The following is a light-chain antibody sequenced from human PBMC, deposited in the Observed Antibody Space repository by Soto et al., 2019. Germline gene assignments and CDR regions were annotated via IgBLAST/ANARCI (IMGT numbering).Light chain of an antibody. V-gene: IGKV3-11*01. CDR3: QQRSNWPLT. J-gene: IGKJ4*01. Sequence: EIVLTQSPATLSLSPGERATLSCRASQSVSSLLAWYQQKSGQPPRLLVSDASKRATGVPARFSGSGSGTDFTLIISSLEPEDFAIYYCQQRSNWPLTFGAWTKVEIK. CDR1: QSVSSL. CDR2: DAS.